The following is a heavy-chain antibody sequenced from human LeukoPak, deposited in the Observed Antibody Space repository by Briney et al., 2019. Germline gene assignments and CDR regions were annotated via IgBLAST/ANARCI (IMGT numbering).Heavy chain of an antibody. CDR1: GYSFPSYW. J-gene: IGHJ4*02. V-gene: IGHV5-51*01. D-gene: IGHD3-22*01. CDR3: ATSIDSSGYYFDY. Sequence: GESLQISCKGSGYSFPSYWIGWVRQLPGKGLECMGVIYLGDSDTRYSPSFQGQVTISADKSISTAYLQWSSLKASDTAMYYCATSIDSSGYYFDYWGQGTLVTVSS. CDR2: IYLGDSDT.